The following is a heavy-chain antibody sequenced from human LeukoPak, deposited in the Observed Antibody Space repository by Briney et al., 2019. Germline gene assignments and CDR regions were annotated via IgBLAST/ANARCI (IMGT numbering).Heavy chain of an antibody. CDR1: GFTFSSYT. D-gene: IGHD2-15*01. CDR3: ARGGRGPGDYFDL. CDR2: ISYDGSNK. Sequence: PGGSLRLYCAASGFTFSSYTMHWGRQAPGKGLEWVAVISYDGSNKYYADSVKGRFTISRDNSKNMLYLQMNSLRAEDTAVYYCARGGRGPGDYFDLWGRGTLVTVSS. J-gene: IGHJ2*01. V-gene: IGHV3-30*04.